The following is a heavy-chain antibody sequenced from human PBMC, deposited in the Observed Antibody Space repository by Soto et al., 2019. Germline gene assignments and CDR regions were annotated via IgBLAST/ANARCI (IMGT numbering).Heavy chain of an antibody. Sequence: QVQLQESGPGLVKPSQTLSLTCTVSGGSISSGDYYWSWIRQPPGKGLEWIGYIYYSGSTYYNPSLWTRCTMTAAPSKNPFPPQPSSVTAADPAVYYCARYCSGASCYEGLSSLCDSWGQGTLVTVSS. J-gene: IGHJ4*02. D-gene: IGHD2-15*01. CDR2: IYYSGST. CDR3: ARYCSGASCYEGLSSLCDS. CDR1: GGSISSGDYY. V-gene: IGHV4-30-4*01.